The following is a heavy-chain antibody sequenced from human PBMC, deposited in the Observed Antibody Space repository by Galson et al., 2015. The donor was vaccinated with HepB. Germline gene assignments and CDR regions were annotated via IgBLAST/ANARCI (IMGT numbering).Heavy chain of an antibody. J-gene: IGHJ4*02. V-gene: IGHV7-4-1*02. D-gene: IGHD6-13*01. CDR1: GYTFTSYG. CDR3: ARGLNRYSSSWYGVGDY. CDR2: INTNTGNP. Sequence: SVKVSCKASGYTFTSYGISWVRQAPGQGLEWMGWINTNTGNPTYAQGFTGRFVFSLDTSVSTAYLQISSLKAEDTAVYYCARGLNRYSSSWYGVGDYWGQGTLVTVTS.